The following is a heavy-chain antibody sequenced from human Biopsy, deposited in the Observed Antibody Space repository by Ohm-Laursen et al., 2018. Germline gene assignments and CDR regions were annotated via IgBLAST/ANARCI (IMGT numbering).Heavy chain of an antibody. CDR2: ISSSSSYI. Sequence: GSLRLSCAAPGFTFSSYGMNWVRQAPGKGLEWVSFISSSSSYIYYADSVKGRFTVSRDNARDSLYLQMNSLRAEDTAVYYCARDVRPVTMIAEGDFDYWGQGSLVTVS. J-gene: IGHJ4*02. V-gene: IGHV3-21*01. D-gene: IGHD3-22*01. CDR3: ARDVRPVTMIAEGDFDY. CDR1: GFTFSSYG.